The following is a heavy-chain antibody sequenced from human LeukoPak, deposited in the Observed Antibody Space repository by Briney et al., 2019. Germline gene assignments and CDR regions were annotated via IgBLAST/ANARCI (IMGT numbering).Heavy chain of an antibody. V-gene: IGHV4-34*01. J-gene: IGHJ4*02. Sequence: PSETLSLTCAVYGGSFSGYYWSWIRQPPGKGLEWIGEINHSGSTNYNPSLKGRVTISVDTSKNQFSLKLSSVTAADTAVYYCARAMGSGWYAGDYWGQGTLVTVSS. CDR1: GGSFSGYY. CDR2: INHSGST. D-gene: IGHD6-19*01. CDR3: ARAMGSGWYAGDY.